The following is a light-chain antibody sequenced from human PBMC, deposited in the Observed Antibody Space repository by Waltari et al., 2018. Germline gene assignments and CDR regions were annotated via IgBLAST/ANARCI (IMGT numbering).Light chain of an antibody. CDR1: SSDVGGYDY. CDR3: HSFTTSNTPCYV. Sequence: QSALTQPASVSGSPGQSITISCTGTSSDVGGYDYVSWYQQHPGKGPKLVIYDVSNRPSGVFNRFSGSESGNTASLTMSGRQAEDEADYYCHSFTTSNTPCYVFGTGTKVTVL. J-gene: IGLJ1*01. CDR2: DVS. V-gene: IGLV2-14*03.